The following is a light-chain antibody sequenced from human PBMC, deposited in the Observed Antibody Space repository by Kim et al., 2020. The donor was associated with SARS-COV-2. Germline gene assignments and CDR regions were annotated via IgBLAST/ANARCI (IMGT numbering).Light chain of an antibody. Sequence: TINCKSSQSLLYRSNNMNYLACYQHKPRQPPKLLIYWASTRESGVPDPFSGSWSATNVTLTITSLQPEDVAGYYCQQYYSTPSLTYGEVTKVNI. V-gene: IGKV4-1*01. CDR3: QQYYSTPSLT. CDR2: WAS. CDR1: QSLLYRSNNMNY. J-gene: IGKJ4*01.